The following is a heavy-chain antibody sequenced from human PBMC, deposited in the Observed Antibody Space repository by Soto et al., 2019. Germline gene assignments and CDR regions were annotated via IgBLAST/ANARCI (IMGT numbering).Heavy chain of an antibody. CDR2: ITTSSTSI. J-gene: IGHJ3*02. CDR3: ARVQWLASHI. Sequence: EVQLVESGGGRVKPGGSLRLSCAASGVTFSSYSMNWVRQAPGQGLEWVSTITTSSTSIYYADSVKGRFTIYRDNAKNSLYLQMTSLRGEDPAVYYCARVQWLASHIWGQGTMVTVSS. D-gene: IGHD6-19*01. CDR1: GVTFSSYS. V-gene: IGHV3-21*01.